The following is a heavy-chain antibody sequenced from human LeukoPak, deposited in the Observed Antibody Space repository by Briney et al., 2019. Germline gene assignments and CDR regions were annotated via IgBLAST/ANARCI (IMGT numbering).Heavy chain of an antibody. CDR3: TRRAYDSSGYADY. CDR1: GFTFSSYW. Sequence: GGSLRLSCVASGFTFSSYWMHWVRQAPGEGVVWVSRIKSDGSSTSYAGFVKGRFTISRDNAKNTLYLQMNSLKTEDTAVYYCTRRAYDSSGYADYWGQGTLVTVSS. J-gene: IGHJ4*02. D-gene: IGHD3-22*01. V-gene: IGHV3-74*01. CDR2: IKSDGSST.